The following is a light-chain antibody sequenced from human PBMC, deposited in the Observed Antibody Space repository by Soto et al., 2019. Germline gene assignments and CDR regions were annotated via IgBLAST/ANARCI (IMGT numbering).Light chain of an antibody. CDR1: SRDIGAYDY. Sequence: QSVLTQPASVSGSPGQSVTISCTGTSRDIGAYDYVSWYQQHPGGVPKLLIYDVSSRPSGVSSRFSGSKSGNTASLTISGLQADDESHYYCSSFADSSARDYVFGGGTQLTGL. V-gene: IGLV2-14*03. J-gene: IGLJ7*01. CDR2: DVS. CDR3: SSFADSSARDYV.